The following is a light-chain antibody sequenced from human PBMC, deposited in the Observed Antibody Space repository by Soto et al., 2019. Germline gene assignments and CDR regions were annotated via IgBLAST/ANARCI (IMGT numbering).Light chain of an antibody. CDR2: AAS. J-gene: IGKJ2*01. Sequence: DILMTQSPSSLSASVGDRVTITCRASQSISSSLNWYQQKPGKAPNLLIYAASSLQSGVPSRFSGSGSGTYFTLTISSLQPEDFATYYCQQTYNTPPTTFGQGTKVDIK. CDR1: QSISSS. V-gene: IGKV1-39*01. CDR3: QQTYNTPPTT.